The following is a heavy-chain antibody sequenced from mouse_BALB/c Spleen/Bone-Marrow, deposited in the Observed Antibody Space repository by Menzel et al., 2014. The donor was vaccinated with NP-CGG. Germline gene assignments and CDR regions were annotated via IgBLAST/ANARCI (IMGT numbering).Heavy chain of an antibody. D-gene: IGHD2-2*01. CDR2: ISSGSSTI. CDR3: ARSPYGYDGRDY. J-gene: IGHJ4*01. CDR1: GFTFSSFG. Sequence: EVQVVESGGGLVQPGGSRKLSCAASGFTFSSFGMHWVRQAPEKGLEWVAYISSGSSTIYYADTVKGRFTISRDNPKNTLFLQMTSLRSEDTAMYYCARSPYGYDGRDYWGQGTSVTVSS. V-gene: IGHV5-17*02.